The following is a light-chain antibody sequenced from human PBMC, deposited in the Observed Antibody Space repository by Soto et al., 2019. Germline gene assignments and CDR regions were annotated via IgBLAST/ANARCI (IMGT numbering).Light chain of an antibody. V-gene: IGKV1-39*01. CDR1: QNISNY. CDR3: QLSYSTWT. J-gene: IGKJ1*01. Sequence: DIQMTQSPSSLSASVGDRVTITCRASQNISNYLNWYQQKPGKAPKLLIYAASSLQSGVPSRCSGSGFATDFTLTISSLQPEDFATYYCQLSYSTWTFGQGTEVEV. CDR2: AAS.